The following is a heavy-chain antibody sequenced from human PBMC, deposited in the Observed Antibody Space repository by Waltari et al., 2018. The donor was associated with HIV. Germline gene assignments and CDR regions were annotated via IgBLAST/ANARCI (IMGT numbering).Heavy chain of an antibody. V-gene: IGHV3-30*01. CDR1: GFTFNAYA. CDR3: ARGERFLEWLPKGY. Sequence: QVQLVESGGGVVQPGRSLRLSCAASGFTFNAYAMHWVSQAQGKGLEWVAVILFDGSKKYYAESVKGRFTISRDNSKNTLYLQMNSLRAEDTAVYYCARGERFLEWLPKGYWGQGTLVTVSS. CDR2: ILFDGSKK. D-gene: IGHD3-3*01. J-gene: IGHJ4*02.